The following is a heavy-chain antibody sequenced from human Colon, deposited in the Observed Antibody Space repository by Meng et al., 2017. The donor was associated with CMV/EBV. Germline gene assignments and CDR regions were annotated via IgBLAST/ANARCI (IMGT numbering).Heavy chain of an antibody. D-gene: IGHD6-13*01. Sequence: GGDLVKPVGSLGLSFAVSGFTVGSNFMSWVRQAPGKGLEWVSVIYGGGDTDYVDSVKGRFTISRDNSKNMLYLQMNSLRVEDTALYYCASPPPIGAAFDYWGRGTLVTVSS. CDR2: IYGGGDT. V-gene: IGHV3-66*01. J-gene: IGHJ4*02. CDR3: ASPPPIGAAFDY. CDR1: GFTVGSNF.